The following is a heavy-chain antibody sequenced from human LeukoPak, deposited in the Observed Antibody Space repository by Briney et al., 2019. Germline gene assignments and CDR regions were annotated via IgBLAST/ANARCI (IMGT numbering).Heavy chain of an antibody. J-gene: IGHJ4*02. Sequence: GGSLRLSCAASGFTFSSHSMNWARQAPGKGLEWVSSISSSSSYIYYADPVKGRFTISRDHATNSLYLQMISLRAEDTGVYDCARAENRELYCTNGVCYPPIDYWGQGTLVTVSS. V-gene: IGHV3-21*01. CDR3: ARAENRELYCTNGVCYPPIDY. CDR2: ISSSSSYI. CDR1: GFTFSSHS. D-gene: IGHD2-8*01.